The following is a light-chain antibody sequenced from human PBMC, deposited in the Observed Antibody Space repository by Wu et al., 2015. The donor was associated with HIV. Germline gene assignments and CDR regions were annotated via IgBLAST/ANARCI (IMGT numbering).Light chain of an antibody. CDR3: QQYDSSALT. Sequence: SCRASQSXSSTFIAWYQQKPAQAPRLLIYGTSRRAAGIPDRFSGSGSGTDFTLTISRVEPEDFAVYYCQQYDSSALTFGGGTKVEI. J-gene: IGKJ4*01. CDR1: QSXSSTF. V-gene: IGKV3-20*01. CDR2: GTS.